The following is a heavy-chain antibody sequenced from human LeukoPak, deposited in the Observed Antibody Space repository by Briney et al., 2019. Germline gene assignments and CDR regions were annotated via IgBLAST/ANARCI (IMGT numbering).Heavy chain of an antibody. Sequence: GGSLGLSCAASGFTFSSYGMHWVRQAPGKGLEWVAVIWYDGSNKYYADSVKGRFTISRDNSKNTLYLQMNSLRAEGTAVYYCARKHYDSSAFDYWGQGTLVTVSS. CDR1: GFTFSSYG. CDR3: ARKHYDSSAFDY. V-gene: IGHV3-33*01. J-gene: IGHJ4*02. CDR2: IWYDGSNK. D-gene: IGHD3-22*01.